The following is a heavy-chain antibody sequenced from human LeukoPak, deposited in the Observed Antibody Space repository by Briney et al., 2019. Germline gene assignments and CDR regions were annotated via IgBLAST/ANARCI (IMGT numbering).Heavy chain of an antibody. CDR1: GGSTSSGDYF. Sequence: SETLSLTCTVSGGSTSSGDYFWSWIRQPPGKGLEWIGHLYYSGTTYYTPSLKSRVTISVDTSKNQFSLSLRSVTAADTAVYYCARETMAGHFDPWGQGTLVTVSS. CDR2: LYYSGTT. J-gene: IGHJ5*02. V-gene: IGHV4-30-4*01. D-gene: IGHD6-19*01. CDR3: ARETMAGHFDP.